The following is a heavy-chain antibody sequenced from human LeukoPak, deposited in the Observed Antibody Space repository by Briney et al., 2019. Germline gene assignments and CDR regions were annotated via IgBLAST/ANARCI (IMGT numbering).Heavy chain of an antibody. CDR1: GYTLTELS. CDR2: FDPEDGET. Sequence: ASVKVSCKVSGYTLTELSMHWVRQAPGKGLEWMGGFDPEDGETIYAQKFQGRVSMTRDTSTSTFYMELSSLRSEDTAVYYCARHPSNYFDSSGYFGCFDPWGQGTLVTVSS. D-gene: IGHD3-22*01. V-gene: IGHV1-24*01. J-gene: IGHJ5*02. CDR3: ARHPSNYFDSSGYFGCFDP.